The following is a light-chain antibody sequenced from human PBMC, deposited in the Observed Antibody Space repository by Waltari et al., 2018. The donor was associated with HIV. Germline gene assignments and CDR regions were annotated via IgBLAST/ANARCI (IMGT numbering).Light chain of an antibody. V-gene: IGLV1-47*01. CDR2: MND. Sequence: QSVVTQPPSASGTLGQRVTISCSGGTSNIGRNYVFWYQHLPGTSPKLLNYMNDQRPSGVPDRFSGSKSGTSASLAISGFRSEDEADYYCASWDDSLGGFWIFGGGTNLTVL. CDR3: ASWDDSLGGFWI. J-gene: IGLJ2*01. CDR1: TSNIGRNY.